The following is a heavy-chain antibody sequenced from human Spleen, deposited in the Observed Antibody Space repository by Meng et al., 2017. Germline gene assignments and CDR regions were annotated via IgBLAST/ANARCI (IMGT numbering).Heavy chain of an antibody. Sequence: ASVKVSCKTSGYTFTYYYIHWVRQAPGQGLESMGWFNPNSGRTNYAQKFQGRVTMTGDTSISTDYLDVNSLRSDDTAVYYCAEALGTLPYFNYWGQGTLVTVSS. CDR1: GYTFTYYY. CDR3: AEALGTLPYFNY. CDR2: FNPNSGRT. J-gene: IGHJ4*02. V-gene: IGHV1-2*02. D-gene: IGHD6-13*01.